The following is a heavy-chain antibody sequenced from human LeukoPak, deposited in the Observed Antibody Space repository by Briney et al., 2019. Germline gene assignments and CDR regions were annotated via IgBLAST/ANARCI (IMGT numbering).Heavy chain of an antibody. V-gene: IGHV5-51*01. D-gene: IGHD6-19*01. CDR2: IYPGDSDT. J-gene: IGHJ4*02. CDR1: GYSFTSYW. Sequence: GESLKISCKGSGYSFTSYWIGWVRQMPGKGLEWMGIIYPGDSDTRYSPSFQGQVTISADKSISTAYLQWSSLKASDTAMYYCARSGYSSGWFPPNFDYWGQGTLVTVSS. CDR3: ARSGYSSGWFPPNFDY.